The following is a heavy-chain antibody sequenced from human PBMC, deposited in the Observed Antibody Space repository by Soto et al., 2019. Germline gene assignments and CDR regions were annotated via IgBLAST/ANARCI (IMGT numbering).Heavy chain of an antibody. Sequence: QVQLEQSGAEVKKPGASVKVSCKTSGYTFTSYTLHWVRQAPGQGLEWMGWINAGNGREKYSQRFQDRVSLLTDKSATTAYMELRSLRSEDTAMYYCARGGGWVGEASFDSWGQGTLVTVSS. J-gene: IGHJ4*02. CDR2: INAGNGRE. D-gene: IGHD3-10*01. CDR3: ARGGGWVGEASFDS. CDR1: GYTFTSYT. V-gene: IGHV1-3*01.